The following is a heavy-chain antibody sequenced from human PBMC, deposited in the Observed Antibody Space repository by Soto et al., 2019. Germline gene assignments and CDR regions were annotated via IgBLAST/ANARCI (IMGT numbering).Heavy chain of an antibody. CDR2: ISGSGGST. J-gene: IGHJ4*02. Sequence: GGSLRLSCAASGFTFSSYAMSWVRQAPGKGLEWVSAISGSGGSTYYADSVKGRFTISRDNSKNTLYLQMNSLRAEDTAAYYCANRPTVTTLGYWGQGTLVTVSS. V-gene: IGHV3-23*01. D-gene: IGHD4-17*01. CDR3: ANRPTVTTLGY. CDR1: GFTFSSYA.